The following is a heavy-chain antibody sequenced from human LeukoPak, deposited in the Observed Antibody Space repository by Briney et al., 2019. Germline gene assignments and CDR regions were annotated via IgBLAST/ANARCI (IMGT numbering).Heavy chain of an antibody. CDR3: ARGGSGYDTYYYYYMDV. Sequence: SGTLSLTCAVSGGSISSSNWWSWVRQPPGKGLEWIGEIYHSGSTNYNPSLKSRVTISVDKSKNQFSLKLSSVTAADTAVYYCARGGSGYDTYYYYYMDVWGKGTTVTVS. J-gene: IGHJ6*03. D-gene: IGHD5-12*01. V-gene: IGHV4-4*02. CDR2: IYHSGST. CDR1: GGSISSSNW.